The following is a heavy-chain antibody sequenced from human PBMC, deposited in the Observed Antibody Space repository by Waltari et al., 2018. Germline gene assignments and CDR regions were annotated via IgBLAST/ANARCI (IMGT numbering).Heavy chain of an antibody. CDR2: IKQDGSEK. D-gene: IGHD2-21*02. J-gene: IGHJ4*02. Sequence: EVQLVESGGGLVQPGGYLRLSCSGSGFTFTNHWMSWVRQAPGKGPEWVASIKQDGSEKYYVDSMKGRFTISRDNAKNSLSLQMDSLRAEDTAVYFCARGVTTVEYWGQGTLVTVSS. CDR3: ARGVTTVEY. CDR1: GFTFTNHW. V-gene: IGHV3-7*04.